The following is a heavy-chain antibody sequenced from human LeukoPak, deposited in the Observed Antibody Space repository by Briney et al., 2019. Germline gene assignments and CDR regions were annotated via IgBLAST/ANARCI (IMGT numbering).Heavy chain of an antibody. D-gene: IGHD3-3*01. V-gene: IGHV1-18*01. Sequence: ASVKVSCKASGYSLTNYRLSWLRPAPAQGLEWMGWISDKNGITDYAQRFQDRLTITTHTLPTTPYMETRSLRSDDTPGYYLVRVEYYDLWSSHWSYWGEETLVTASS. CDR1: GYSLTNYR. CDR2: ISDKNGIT. CDR3: VRVEYYDLWSSHWSY. J-gene: IGHJ4*02.